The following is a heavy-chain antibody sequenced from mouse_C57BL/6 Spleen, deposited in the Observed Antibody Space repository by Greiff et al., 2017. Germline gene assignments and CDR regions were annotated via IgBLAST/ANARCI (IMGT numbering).Heavy chain of an antibody. Sequence: EVQLQQSGPVLVKPGASVKMSCKASGYTFTDYYMNWVKQSHGKSLEWIGVINPYNGGTSYNQKFKGKATLTVDKSSSTAYMELNSLTSEDSAVYYCARTDYDVGDFDNWGQGTTLTVSS. V-gene: IGHV1-19*01. CDR2: INPYNGGT. CDR1: GYTFTDYY. J-gene: IGHJ2*01. CDR3: ARTDYDVGDFDN. D-gene: IGHD2-4*01.